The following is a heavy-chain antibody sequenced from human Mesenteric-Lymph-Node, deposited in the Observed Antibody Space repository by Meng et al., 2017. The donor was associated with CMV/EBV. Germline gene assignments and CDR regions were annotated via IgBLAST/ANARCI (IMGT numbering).Heavy chain of an antibody. V-gene: IGHV5-51*01. CDR3: ARGIPVTDTGFDY. Sequence: KGSGYNFRTYWIGWVRQMPGKGLEWMGIIYPDDSDTRYSPSFQGQVTISADKSITTAYLQWSSLQASDTAMYFCARGIPVTDTGFDYWGQGTLVTVSS. J-gene: IGHJ4*02. D-gene: IGHD6-19*01. CDR2: IYPDDSDT. CDR1: GYNFRTYW.